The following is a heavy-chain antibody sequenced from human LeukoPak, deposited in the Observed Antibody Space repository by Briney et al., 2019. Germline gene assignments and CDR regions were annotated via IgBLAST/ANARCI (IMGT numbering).Heavy chain of an antibody. CDR2: ISSSSSYI. J-gene: IGHJ4*02. D-gene: IGHD5-12*01. Sequence: GGSLRLSCAASGFTFSGYSMNWVRQAPGKGLEWVSSISSSSSYIYYADSVKGRFTISRDNAKNSLYLQMNSLRAEDTAVYYCATVIVATTTDYWGQGTLVTVSS. CDR3: ATVIVATTTDY. CDR1: GFTFSGYS. V-gene: IGHV3-21*01.